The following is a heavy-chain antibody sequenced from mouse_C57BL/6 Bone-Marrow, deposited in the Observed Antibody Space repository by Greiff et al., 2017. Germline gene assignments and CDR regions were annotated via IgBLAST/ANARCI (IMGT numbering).Heavy chain of an antibody. CDR2: ISYSGST. V-gene: IGHV3-1*01. J-gene: IGHJ4*01. Sequence: VQLKESGPGMVKPSQSLSLTCTVTGYSITSGYDWHWIRHFPGNKLAWMGYISYSGSTNYNPSLKSRISITHDTSKNHFFLKLNSVTTEDTATYYCATSRSYDAMDYWGQGTSGTVSS. CDR1: GYSITSGYD. D-gene: IGHD1-1*01. CDR3: ATSRSYDAMDY.